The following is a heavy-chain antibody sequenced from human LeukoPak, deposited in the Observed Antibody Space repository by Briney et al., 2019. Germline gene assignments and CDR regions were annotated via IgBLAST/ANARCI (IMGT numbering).Heavy chain of an antibody. J-gene: IGHJ4*02. Sequence: SETLSLTCAVYGGSFSGYYWSWIRQPPGKGLEWIGEINHSGSTNYNPSLKSRVTISVDTSKNQFSLKLSSVTAADTAVYYCARGLVSLWWRDYFDYWGQETLVTVSS. CDR3: ARGLVSLWWRDYFDY. CDR2: INHSGST. D-gene: IGHD2-21*01. CDR1: GGSFSGYY. V-gene: IGHV4-34*01.